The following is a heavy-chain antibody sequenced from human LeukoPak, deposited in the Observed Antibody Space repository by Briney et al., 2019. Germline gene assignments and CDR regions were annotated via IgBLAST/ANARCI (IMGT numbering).Heavy chain of an antibody. D-gene: IGHD3-10*01. Sequence: PGGSLRLSCAASGFTFSSYAMSWVRQAPGKGLGWVAFIRYDGSNKYYANSVKGRFTISRDNSKNTLYLQVNSLRAEDTAAYYCANSPTYGSGSYYLDWGQGTLVTVSS. CDR1: GFTFSSYA. V-gene: IGHV3-30*02. CDR2: IRYDGSNK. CDR3: ANSPTYGSGSYYLD. J-gene: IGHJ4*02.